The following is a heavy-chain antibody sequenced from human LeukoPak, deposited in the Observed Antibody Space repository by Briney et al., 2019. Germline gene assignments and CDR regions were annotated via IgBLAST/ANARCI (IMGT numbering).Heavy chain of an antibody. CDR1: GYTFTGYY. D-gene: IGHD6-13*01. V-gene: IGHV1-2*02. CDR2: INPNSGGT. Sequence: ASVTVSCKASGYTFTGYYMHWVRQAPGQGLEWMGWINPNSGGTNYAQKFQGRVTMTRDTSISTAYMELSRLRSDDTAVYYCARDLSSSWPRDYYYGMDVWGQGTTVTVSS. J-gene: IGHJ6*02. CDR3: ARDLSSSWPRDYYYGMDV.